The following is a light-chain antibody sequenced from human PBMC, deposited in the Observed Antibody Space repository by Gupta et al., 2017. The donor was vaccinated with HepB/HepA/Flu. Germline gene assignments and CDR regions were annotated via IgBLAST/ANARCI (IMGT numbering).Light chain of an antibody. J-gene: IGLJ1*01. CDR3: GTWDSRLSAYV. CDR1: SSNIGKKY. Sequence: QSGLTQPPSVSAAPGQKVTIFCSVISSNIGKKYVSWYQHLPGTAPKMLIYDDNKRPSGIPDRFSGSKSGTSATLGITGLQTGDEADYYCGTWDSRLSAYVFGTGTKVTVL. CDR2: DDN. V-gene: IGLV1-51*01.